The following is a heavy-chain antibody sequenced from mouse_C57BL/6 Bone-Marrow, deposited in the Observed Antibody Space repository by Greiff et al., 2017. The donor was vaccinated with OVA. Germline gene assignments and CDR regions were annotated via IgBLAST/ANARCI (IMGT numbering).Heavy chain of an antibody. J-gene: IGHJ3*01. D-gene: IGHD3-2*02. Sequence: QVQLQQSGAELARPGASVKLSCKASGYTFTSYGISWVKQRTGQGLEWIGEIYPRSGNTYYNEKFKGRATLTGDKSSSTEYMELRSLTSEDSAVDYCARGGDSTGYGFAYWGQGTLVTVSA. V-gene: IGHV1-81*01. CDR1: GYTFTSYG. CDR2: IYPRSGNT. CDR3: ARGGDSTGYGFAY.